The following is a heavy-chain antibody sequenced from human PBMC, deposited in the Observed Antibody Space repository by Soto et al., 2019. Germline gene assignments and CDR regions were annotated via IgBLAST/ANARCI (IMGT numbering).Heavy chain of an antibody. D-gene: IGHD1-7*01. V-gene: IGHV1-69*13. CDR1: GGTFSSYA. J-gene: IGHJ4*02. CDR2: IIPIFGTA. Sequence: SVKVSCKASGGTFSSYAISWVRQAPGQGLEWMGGIIPIFGTANYAQKFQGRVTITADESTSTAYMELSSLRSEDTAVYYCAVGETGTTGTAYWGQGTLVTVSS. CDR3: AVGETGTTGTAY.